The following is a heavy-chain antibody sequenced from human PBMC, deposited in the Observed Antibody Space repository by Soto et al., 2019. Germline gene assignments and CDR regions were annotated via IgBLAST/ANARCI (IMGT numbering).Heavy chain of an antibody. D-gene: IGHD3-3*01. Sequence: SETLSLTCTVSGGSISSYYWSWIRQPPGKGLEWIGYIYYSGSTNYNPSLKSRVTISVDTSKNQFSLKLSSVTAADTAVYYCARGPGRYDFWSGNGGRDAFDIWGQGTMVTVSS. V-gene: IGHV4-59*12. CDR3: ARGPGRYDFWSGNGGRDAFDI. CDR1: GGSISSYY. CDR2: IYYSGST. J-gene: IGHJ3*02.